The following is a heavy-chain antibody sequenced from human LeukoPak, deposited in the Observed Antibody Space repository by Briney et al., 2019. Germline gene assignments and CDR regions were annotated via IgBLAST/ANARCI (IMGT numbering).Heavy chain of an antibody. D-gene: IGHD5-12*01. CDR2: VYYTGST. CDR1: GGSISSYF. V-gene: IGHV4-59*01. Sequence: SETLSLTCTVSGGSISSYFWSWIRQPPGKGLEWIGYVYYTGSTNYNPSLKSRVTISLDTSKNQFSLKLSSVTAADTAVYYCARGGSGYGDYSYFFGLDVWGQGTTVTVSS. CDR3: ARGGSGYGDYSYFFGLDV. J-gene: IGHJ6*02.